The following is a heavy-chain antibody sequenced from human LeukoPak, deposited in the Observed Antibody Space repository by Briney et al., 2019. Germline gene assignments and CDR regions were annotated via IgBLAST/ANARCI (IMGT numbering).Heavy chain of an antibody. V-gene: IGHV4-39*07. CDR2: INHSGST. J-gene: IGHJ4*02. D-gene: IGHD1/OR15-1a*01. CDR1: GGSISSSSAY. CDR3: ARTNNVFYYFDY. Sequence: PSETLSLTCTVSGGSISSSSAYWGWIRQPPGKGLEWIGEINHSGSTNYNPSLKSRVTISAHTSKKQFSLKLSSVTAADTGVYYCARTNNVFYYFDYWGQGTLVTVSS.